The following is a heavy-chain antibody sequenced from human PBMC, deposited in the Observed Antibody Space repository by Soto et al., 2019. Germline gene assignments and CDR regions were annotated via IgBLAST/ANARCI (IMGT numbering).Heavy chain of an antibody. J-gene: IGHJ6*02. Sequence: QVQLQESSPGLVKPSETLSLTCTVSGGSVSSGSYYWSWIRQPPGKGLEWIGYIYYSGSTNYNPSLKSRVTISVDTSKNQLSLKLSSVTAADTAVYYCARDKGSGPYYYYGMDVWGQGTTVTVSS. CDR3: ARDKGSGPYYYYGMDV. D-gene: IGHD3-10*01. CDR2: IYYSGST. CDR1: GGSVSSGSYY. V-gene: IGHV4-61*01.